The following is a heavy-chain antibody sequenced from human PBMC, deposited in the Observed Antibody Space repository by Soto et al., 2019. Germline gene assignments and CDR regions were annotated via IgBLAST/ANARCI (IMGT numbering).Heavy chain of an antibody. Sequence: PGGSLRLSCAASGFTFSSYSMNWVRQAPGKGLGWVSYISSSSSTIYYADSVKGRFTISRDNAKNSLYLQMNSLRAEDTAVYYCARDPMITFGGVIVHPWYFDLWGRGTLVTVSS. CDR1: GFTFSSYS. J-gene: IGHJ2*01. V-gene: IGHV3-48*01. D-gene: IGHD3-16*02. CDR2: ISSSSSTI. CDR3: ARDPMITFGGVIVHPWYFDL.